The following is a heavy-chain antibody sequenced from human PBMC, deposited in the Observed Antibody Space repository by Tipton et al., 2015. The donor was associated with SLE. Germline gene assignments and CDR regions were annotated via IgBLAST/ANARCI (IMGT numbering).Heavy chain of an antibody. CDR3: ARLGSDGMDV. CDR2: INDSGTT. J-gene: IGHJ6*02. V-gene: IGHV4-34*01. D-gene: IGHD2-15*01. Sequence: TLSLTCVVSGGSFSGYCWNWIRQPPGKGLEWIGEINDSGTTNYNASLKSRVTISVDTSKNQFSLRLSSVTAADTAVYYCARLGSDGMDVWGRGTTVTVSS. CDR1: GGSFSGYC.